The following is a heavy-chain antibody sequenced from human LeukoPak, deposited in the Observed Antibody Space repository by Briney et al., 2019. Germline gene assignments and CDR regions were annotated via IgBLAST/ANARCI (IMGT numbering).Heavy chain of an antibody. CDR1: GFTVSSNY. J-gene: IGHJ4*02. Sequence: GGSLGLSCAASGFTVSSNYMSWVRQAPGKGLEWVSVIYSGGSTYYADSVKGQFTISRDNSKNTLYLQMNSLRAEDTAVYYCARDGSSSFREDYWGQGTLVTVSS. CDR2: IYSGGST. V-gene: IGHV3-66*02. CDR3: ARDGSSSFREDY. D-gene: IGHD6-6*01.